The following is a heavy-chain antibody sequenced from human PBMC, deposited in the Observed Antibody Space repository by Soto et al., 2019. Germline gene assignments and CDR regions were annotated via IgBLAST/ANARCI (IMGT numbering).Heavy chain of an antibody. CDR2: ISSNGGST. V-gene: IGHV3-64D*06. J-gene: IGHJ3*02. CDR1: GFAFSSYA. CDR3: VKDRNSGSYPNHDAFDI. D-gene: IGHD1-26*01. Sequence: GGSLRLSCSASGFAFSSYAMHWVRQAPGKGLEYVSAISSNGGSTYYADSVKGRFTISRDDSKNTLYLQMSSLRAEDTAVYYCVKDRNSGSYPNHDAFDIWGQGTMVTVSS.